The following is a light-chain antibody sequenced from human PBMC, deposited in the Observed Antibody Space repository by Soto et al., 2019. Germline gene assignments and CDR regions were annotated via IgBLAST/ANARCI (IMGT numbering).Light chain of an antibody. CDR2: AAS. CDR1: QDISNY. Sequence: DIQMTQSPSSLSASVGDRVTITCRASQDISNYLAWYQQKPEKVPKLLIYAASTLQSGVPSQFSGSGSGTDFTLTISSLQPEDFATYYCQKYNSAPQTFGQGTKVDIK. J-gene: IGKJ1*01. CDR3: QKYNSAPQT. V-gene: IGKV1-27*01.